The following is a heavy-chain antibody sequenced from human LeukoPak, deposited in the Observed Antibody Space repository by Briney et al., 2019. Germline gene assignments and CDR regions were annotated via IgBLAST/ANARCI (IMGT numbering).Heavy chain of an antibody. Sequence: ASVKVSCKASGYTFTSYYMHWVRQAPGQGLEWMGIINPSGGSTSYAQKFQGRVTMTRDTSTSTVYMELSSLRSEDTAVYYCARENLSGKELNYYYGMDVWGRGTTVTVSS. CDR2: INPSGGST. CDR1: GYTFTSYY. V-gene: IGHV1-46*01. CDR3: ARENLSGKELNYYYGMDV. J-gene: IGHJ6*02. D-gene: IGHD2-15*01.